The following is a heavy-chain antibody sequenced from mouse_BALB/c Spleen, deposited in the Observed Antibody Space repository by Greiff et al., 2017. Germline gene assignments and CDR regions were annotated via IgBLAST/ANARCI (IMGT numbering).Heavy chain of an antibody. D-gene: IGHD1-1*01. CDR1: GFTFSSFG. CDR2: ISSGSSTI. Sequence: DVKLVESGGGLVQPGGSRKLSCAASGFTFSSFGMHWVRQAPEKGLEWVAYISSGSSTIYYADTVKGRFTISRDNPKNTLFLQMTSLRSEDTAMYYCARGDYYGSSPAWFAYWGQGTLVTVSA. V-gene: IGHV5-17*02. CDR3: ARGDYYGSSPAWFAY. J-gene: IGHJ3*01.